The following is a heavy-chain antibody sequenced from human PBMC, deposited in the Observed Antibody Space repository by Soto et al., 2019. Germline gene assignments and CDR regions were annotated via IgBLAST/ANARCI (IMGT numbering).Heavy chain of an antibody. CDR3: GRASSSSTGTYMDV. V-gene: IGHV3-72*01. Sequence: DVQVVESGGGLVQPGGSLRLSCTGSGFIFSDHYIDWARQAPGKGLEWIGRARDKTNDYSTAYGASVKGRFIVSRDDLKNSVYLQMNSLRSEDTAVYYCGRASSSSTGTYMDVWGRGTTVIVSS. CDR1: GFIFSDHY. J-gene: IGHJ6*03. D-gene: IGHD4-17*01. CDR2: ARDKTNDYST.